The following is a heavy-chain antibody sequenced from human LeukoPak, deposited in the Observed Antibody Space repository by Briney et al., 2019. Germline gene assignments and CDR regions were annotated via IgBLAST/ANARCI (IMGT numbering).Heavy chain of an antibody. V-gene: IGHV3-30*02. J-gene: IGHJ4*02. Sequence: GGSLRLFCAASGFIFSDYGMRWVRQAPGKWLEWVTFIRHDGSNKYYVDSVKDPFTISRDNSNSIVYLQMDSLRSEDTAVYYCAKEGTASKPSDLDYWGQGTLVTVSS. D-gene: IGHD1/OR15-1a*01. CDR2: IRHDGSNK. CDR1: GFIFSDYG. CDR3: AKEGTASKPSDLDY.